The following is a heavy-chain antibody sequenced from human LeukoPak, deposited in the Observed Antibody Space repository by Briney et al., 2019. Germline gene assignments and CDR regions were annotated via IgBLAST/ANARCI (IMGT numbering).Heavy chain of an antibody. V-gene: IGHV3-48*01. J-gene: IGHJ4*02. Sequence: QPGGSLRLSCAASGFTFSSYWMNWVRQAPGKGLEWVSYISSGSSTIYYADSVKGRFTISRDNAKNSLYLQMNSLRAEDTAVYYCARDWSSWAGTPLPPLTDYWGQGTLVTVSS. CDR1: GFTFSSYW. CDR2: ISSGSSTI. D-gene: IGHD6-19*01. CDR3: ARDWSSWAGTPLPPLTDY.